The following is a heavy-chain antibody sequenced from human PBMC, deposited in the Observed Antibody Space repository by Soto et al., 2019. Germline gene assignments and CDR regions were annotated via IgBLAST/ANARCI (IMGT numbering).Heavy chain of an antibody. Sequence: ESGGGVVQPGRSLRLSCAASGFTFSNYGMHWVRQAPGKGLEWVAVIWNDGSNKYYADSVKGRFTMSRDNSKDTLYLQMNSLRAEDTAVYYCARDEMGYCSAGSCYTPGGLDVWGLGTTVTVSS. J-gene: IGHJ6*02. CDR1: GFTFSNYG. V-gene: IGHV3-33*01. CDR3: ARDEMGYCSAGSCYTPGGLDV. CDR2: IWNDGSNK. D-gene: IGHD2-15*01.